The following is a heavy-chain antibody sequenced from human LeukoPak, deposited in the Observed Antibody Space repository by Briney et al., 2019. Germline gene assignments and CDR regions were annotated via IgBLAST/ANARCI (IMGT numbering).Heavy chain of an antibody. CDR1: GFTLSSAW. J-gene: IGHJ6*03. V-gene: IGHV3-7*01. CDR2: IKQDGSEK. D-gene: IGHD6-19*01. CDR3: EREGVAVAGTVRGMDV. Sequence: GGSLRLSCAAPGFTLSSAWMSWVRQAPGKGLEWVANIKQDGSEKYYVDSVKGRFTISRDNAKNSLYLQMNSLRAEDTAVYYCEREGVAVAGTVRGMDVWGKGTTVTVSS.